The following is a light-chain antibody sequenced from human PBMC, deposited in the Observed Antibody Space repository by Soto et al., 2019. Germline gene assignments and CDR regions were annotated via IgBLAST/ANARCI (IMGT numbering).Light chain of an antibody. CDR1: EAISTF. J-gene: IGKJ3*01. Sequence: DIQMTQSPSSLSASVGDRVTITCRASEAISTFLAWYQQKPGKVPVLLIYRAAALQSGVPSRFSGSGSGTEFTLTISSLQPEDVATYYCQKYNSAPPLFAFGPGTKVDVK. CDR2: RAA. CDR3: QKYNSAPPLFA. V-gene: IGKV1-27*01.